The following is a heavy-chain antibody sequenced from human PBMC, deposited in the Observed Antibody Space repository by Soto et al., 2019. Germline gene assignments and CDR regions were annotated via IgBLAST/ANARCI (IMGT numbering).Heavy chain of an antibody. CDR1: GYSFTSYW. CDR3: ARHPLYYDFWSGYLNWFDP. D-gene: IGHD3-3*01. V-gene: IGHV5-51*01. Sequence: GESLKISCNGSGYSFTSYWIGWVRQMPGKGLEWMGIIYPGDSDTRYSPSFQGQVTISADKSISTAYLQWSSLKASDTAMYYCARHPLYYDFWSGYLNWFDPWGQGTLVTVSS. CDR2: IYPGDSDT. J-gene: IGHJ5*02.